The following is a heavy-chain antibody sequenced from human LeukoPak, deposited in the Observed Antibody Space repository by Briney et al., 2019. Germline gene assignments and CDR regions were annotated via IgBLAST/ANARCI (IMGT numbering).Heavy chain of an antibody. CDR1: GGTSRLYA. CDR2: IITISGTA. J-gene: IGHJ6*02. V-gene: IGHV1-69*13. Sequence: SVKVSCKASGGTSRLYAISWVRQAPGQGLEWMGGIITISGTANYAQKFQGRVTITADESTNTAYMELSSLRSEDTAVYYCARDQGLTAPPPYGLDVWGQGTTVIVSS. D-gene: IGHD5-18*01. CDR3: ARDQGLTAPPPYGLDV.